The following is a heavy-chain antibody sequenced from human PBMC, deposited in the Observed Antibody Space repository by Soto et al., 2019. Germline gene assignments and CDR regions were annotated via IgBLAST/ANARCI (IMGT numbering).Heavy chain of an antibody. CDR3: AKKYDDDSVGYYSRDASYI. CDR1: GFTFNSYA. Sequence: EVQLLESGGGLVQPGGSLRLSCAASGFTFNSYAMTWVRQAPGRGLEWVSAVSGSGGTTKYADSVVGRFTISRDNAVNTLVLQMNRLRAEDTDVDDGAKKYDDDSVGYYSRDASYIWCQGTMVTGSS. V-gene: IGHV3-23*01. J-gene: IGHJ3*02. CDR2: VSGSGGTT. D-gene: IGHD3-22*01.